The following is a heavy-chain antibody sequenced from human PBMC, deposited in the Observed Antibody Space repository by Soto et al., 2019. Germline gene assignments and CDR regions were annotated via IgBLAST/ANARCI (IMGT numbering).Heavy chain of an antibody. CDR3: AHSRVAGSLYYFDY. CDR1: GGSISSYYW. V-gene: IGHV2-5*08. J-gene: IGHJ4*02. D-gene: IGHD6-19*01. CDR2: IYWDDDK. Sequence: TLSLTCTVFGGSISSYYWSWIRQPPGKALEWLALIYWDDDKRYSPSLKSRLTITKDTSKNQVVLTMTNMDPVDTATYYCAHSRVAGSLYYFDYWGQGTLVTVSS.